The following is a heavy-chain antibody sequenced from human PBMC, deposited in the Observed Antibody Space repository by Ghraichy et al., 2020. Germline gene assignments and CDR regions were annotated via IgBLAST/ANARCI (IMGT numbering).Heavy chain of an antibody. CDR3: ARDRLLLRDAFDI. D-gene: IGHD3-22*01. CDR1: GFTFSSYS. CDR2: ISSSSSYI. J-gene: IGHJ3*02. V-gene: IGHV3-21*01. Sequence: GGSLRLSCAASGFTFSSYSMNWVRQAPGKGLEWVSSISSSSSYIYYADSVKGRFTISRDKAKNSLYLQMNSPRAEDTAVYYCARDRLLLRDAFDIWGQGTMVTVSS.